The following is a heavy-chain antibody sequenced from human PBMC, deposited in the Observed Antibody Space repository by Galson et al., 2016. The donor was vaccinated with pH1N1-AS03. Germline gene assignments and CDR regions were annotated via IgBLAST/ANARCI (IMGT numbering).Heavy chain of an antibody. J-gene: IGHJ4*02. CDR2: IYTGGDT. CDR1: GLSDAKNY. Sequence: SLRLSCAVSGLSDAKNYMSWVRQAPGKGLEWVSSIYTGGDTFYTDSVRGRFTISRDDSKNTLYLQMNSLRAADTAMYYCARVDSSTYSDGWVPFDYWGQGTLVTVSS. D-gene: IGHD5-24*01. V-gene: IGHV3-53*01. CDR3: ARVDSSTYSDGWVPFDY.